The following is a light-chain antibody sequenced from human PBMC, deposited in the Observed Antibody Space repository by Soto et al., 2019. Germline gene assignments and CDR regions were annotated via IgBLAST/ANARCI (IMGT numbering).Light chain of an antibody. J-gene: IGLJ1*01. CDR1: SSNIGAGYD. Sequence: QSVLTQPPSVSGAPGQRVTIFCTGSSSNIGAGYDVHWYQQLPGTAPKLLIYGNSNRPSGVPDRFSGSKSGTSASLAITGLQAEDVADYYCQSYEICMSAFYVSGTRTNVPV. V-gene: IGLV1-40*01. CDR3: QSYEICMSAFYV. CDR2: GNS.